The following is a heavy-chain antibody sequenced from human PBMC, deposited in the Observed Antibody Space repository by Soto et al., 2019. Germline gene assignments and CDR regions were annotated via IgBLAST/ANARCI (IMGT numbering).Heavy chain of an antibody. CDR2: INAYNGYT. V-gene: IGHV1-18*04. CDR1: GYSFISYG. CDR3: ARDDCTNGVCYIGY. Sequence: GASVKVSCKAPGYSFISYGINWVRQAPGQGLEWMGWINAYNGYTNYAQKLQGRVTLTADTSTSTAYMELRSLRSDDTAVYFCARDDCTNGVCYIGYWGQGTLVTVSS. D-gene: IGHD2-8*01. J-gene: IGHJ4*02.